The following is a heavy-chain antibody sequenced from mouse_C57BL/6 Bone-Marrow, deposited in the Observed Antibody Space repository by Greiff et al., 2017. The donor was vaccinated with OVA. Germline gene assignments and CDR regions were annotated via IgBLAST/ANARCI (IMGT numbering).Heavy chain of an antibody. D-gene: IGHD2-1*01. V-gene: IGHV1-80*01. CDR1: GYAFSSYW. CDR2: IYPGDGDT. Sequence: VQLQQSGAELVKPGASVTISCKASGYAFSSYWMNWVKQRPGTGLEWIGQIYPGDGDTNYNGQFKGKATLTADQPCSTAYMQLSSLTSEDSAVYFCARYGNPTSYYFGYWGQGTTLTVAS. J-gene: IGHJ2*01. CDR3: ARYGNPTSYYFGY.